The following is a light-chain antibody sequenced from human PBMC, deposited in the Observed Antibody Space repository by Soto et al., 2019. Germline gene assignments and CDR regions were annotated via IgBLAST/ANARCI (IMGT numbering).Light chain of an antibody. CDR1: QSVSSSY. Sequence: EIVLTQSPGTLPLSPGERATLSCRASQSVSSSYLAWYHQKPGQAPRLLIYGASSRPTGIPDRFSGSWSGTDFTLTISRLEPEDFAVYYCQQYGSSSTFGQGTRLENK. CDR2: GAS. CDR3: QQYGSSST. V-gene: IGKV3-20*01. J-gene: IGKJ5*01.